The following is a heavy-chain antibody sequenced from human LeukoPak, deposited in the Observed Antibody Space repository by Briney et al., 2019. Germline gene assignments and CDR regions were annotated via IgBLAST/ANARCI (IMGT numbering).Heavy chain of an antibody. CDR2: VASDGSFK. J-gene: IGHJ4*02. D-gene: IGHD6-13*01. CDR3: ARDTSWSPFY. Sequence: GGSLRLSCAASGFTFDYYSFHWVRQAPGKGLEWVAHVASDGSFKWYADSVKGRFTISRDTSRNTIFLQMNSLGPDDTAKYYCARDTSWSPFYWGLGTLVTVSS. CDR1: GFTFDYYS. V-gene: IGHV3-30*04.